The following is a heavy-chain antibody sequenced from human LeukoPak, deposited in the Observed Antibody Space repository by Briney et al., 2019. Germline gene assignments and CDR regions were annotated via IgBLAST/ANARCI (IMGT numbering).Heavy chain of an antibody. CDR2: IWYDGRNK. D-gene: IGHD6-19*01. CDR3: AREEKFLSGCYVDG. CDR1: GFTFGSYG. Sequence: PGRSLRLSCAASGFTFGSYGMHWVRQAPGKGLEWVAVIWYDGRNKYCADSVKGRFTISRDNSKNTLYLHMNSLRAEETAVYYGAREEKFLSGCYVDGWGQGTLVTASS. V-gene: IGHV3-33*01. J-gene: IGHJ5*02.